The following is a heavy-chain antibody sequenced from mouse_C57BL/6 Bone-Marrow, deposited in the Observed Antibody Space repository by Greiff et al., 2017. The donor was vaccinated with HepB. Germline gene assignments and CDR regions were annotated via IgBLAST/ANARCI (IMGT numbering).Heavy chain of an antibody. Sequence: QVHVKQPGAELVMPGASVKLSCKASGYTFTSYWMHWVKQRPGQGLEWIGEIDPSDSYTNYNQKFKGKSTLTADKSSSTAYMELRSLTSEDSAVYFCARPSTGEDYWGQGTTLTVSS. CDR2: IDPSDSYT. J-gene: IGHJ2*01. D-gene: IGHD1-1*01. V-gene: IGHV1-69*01. CDR3: ARPSTGEDY. CDR1: GYTFTSYW.